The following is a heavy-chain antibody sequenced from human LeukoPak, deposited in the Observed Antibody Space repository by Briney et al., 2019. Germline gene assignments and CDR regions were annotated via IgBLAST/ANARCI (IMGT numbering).Heavy chain of an antibody. J-gene: IGHJ4*02. Sequence: WASVKVSCKASGYTFTSYAMHWVRQAPGQRLEWMGWINAGNGNTKYSQKFQGRVTITTDESTSTAYMELSSLRSEGTAVYYCARDRDKLGITQFDYWGQGTLVTVSS. CDR3: ARDRDKLGITQFDY. D-gene: IGHD7-27*01. CDR1: GYTFTSYA. V-gene: IGHV1-3*01. CDR2: INAGNGNT.